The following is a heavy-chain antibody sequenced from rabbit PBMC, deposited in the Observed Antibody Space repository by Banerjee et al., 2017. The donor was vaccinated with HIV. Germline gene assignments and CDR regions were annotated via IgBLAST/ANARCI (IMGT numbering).Heavy chain of an antibody. D-gene: IGHD2-1*01. V-gene: IGHV1S45*01. CDR2: IDAVDKI. CDR1: GFDFSNYW. Sequence: QEQLVESGGGLVQPEGSLTLSCTASGFDFSNYWMSWVRQAPGKGLEYIGFIDAVDKIYYASGAKGRFTCSKTSSTTVTLQMTSLTAADTATYFCARESYGDVGFIAPTRYYYGMDLWGPGTLVTVS. CDR3: ARESYGDVGFIAPTRYYYGMDL. J-gene: IGHJ6*01.